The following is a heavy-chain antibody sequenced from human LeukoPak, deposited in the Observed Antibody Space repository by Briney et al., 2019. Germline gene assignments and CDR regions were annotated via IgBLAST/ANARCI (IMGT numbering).Heavy chain of an antibody. V-gene: IGHV3-21*04. Sequence: GGSLRLSCAASGFTFSSYTMNWVRQAPGKGLEWASSISSSSSYIYYADSVKGRFTISRDNSKNTLYLQMNSLRAEDTAVYYCARAKSVGYYYDSSGYPGAFDIWGQGTMVTVSS. CDR3: ARAKSVGYYYDSSGYPGAFDI. D-gene: IGHD3-22*01. J-gene: IGHJ3*02. CDR2: ISSSSSYI. CDR1: GFTFSSYT.